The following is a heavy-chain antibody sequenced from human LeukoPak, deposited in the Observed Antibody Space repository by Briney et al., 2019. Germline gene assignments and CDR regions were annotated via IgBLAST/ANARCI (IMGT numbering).Heavy chain of an antibody. CDR2: VSGSGDRT. CDR1: GFTFVSNA. CDR3: AKLLRGVVVPYFDY. Sequence: GGSLRLSCAASGFTFVSNAMSWVRQAPGKGLEWVSAVSGSGDRTHYADSVKGRFTVSRDTSKSTLFLQMNSLRAEDTAVYYCAKLLRGVVVPYFDYWGQGTLVTVSS. V-gene: IGHV3-23*01. D-gene: IGHD3-10*01. J-gene: IGHJ4*02.